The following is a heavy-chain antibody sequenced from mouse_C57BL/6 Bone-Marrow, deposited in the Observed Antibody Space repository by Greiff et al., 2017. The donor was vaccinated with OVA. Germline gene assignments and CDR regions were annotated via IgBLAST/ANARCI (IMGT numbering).Heavy chain of an antibody. CDR2: IRSKSNNYAT. Sequence: DVKLVESGGGLVQPKGSLKLSCAASGFSFNTYAMNWVRQAPGKGLEWVARIRSKSNNYATYYADSVKDRFTISRDDSESMLYLQMNNLKTEDTAMYYCVRHHIWSAYWGQGTLVTVSA. CDR1: GFSFNTYA. J-gene: IGHJ3*01. V-gene: IGHV10-1*01. D-gene: IGHD1-1*02. CDR3: VRHHIWSAY.